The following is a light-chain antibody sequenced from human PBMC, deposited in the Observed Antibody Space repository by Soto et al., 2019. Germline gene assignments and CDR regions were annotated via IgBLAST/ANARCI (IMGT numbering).Light chain of an antibody. Sequence: EIVLTQSPGTLSLSPGERATLSCRASPSVSSSYFAWYQQRFGQAPRLLIYGASSRATGIPDRFSGSGSGTDFTLTISRLEPEDFAVYYCQQYGSSSWTFGQGTKVEIK. CDR2: GAS. V-gene: IGKV3-20*01. J-gene: IGKJ1*01. CDR3: QQYGSSSWT. CDR1: PSVSSSY.